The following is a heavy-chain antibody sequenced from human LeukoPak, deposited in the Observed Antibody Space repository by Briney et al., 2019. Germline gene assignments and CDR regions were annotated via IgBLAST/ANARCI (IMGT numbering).Heavy chain of an antibody. Sequence: GGSLRLSCAASGFTFSSYAMHWVRQAPGKGLEWVAVISYDGSNKYYADSVKGQFTISRDNSKNTLYLQMNSLRAEDTAVYYCAMVWFGDPFDYWGQGTLVTVSS. CDR2: ISYDGSNK. V-gene: IGHV3-30-3*01. CDR1: GFTFSSYA. D-gene: IGHD3-10*01. CDR3: AMVWFGDPFDY. J-gene: IGHJ4*02.